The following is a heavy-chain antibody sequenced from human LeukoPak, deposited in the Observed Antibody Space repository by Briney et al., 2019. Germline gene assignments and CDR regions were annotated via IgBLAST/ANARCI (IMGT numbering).Heavy chain of an antibody. J-gene: IGHJ5*02. Sequence: ASVKVSCKASGYTFTSYYMHWVRQAPGQGLEWMGGIIPIFGTANYAQKFQGRVTITADESTSTAYMELSSLRSEDTAVYYCARDGYSSGWYPNWFDPWGQGTLVTVSS. D-gene: IGHD6-19*01. V-gene: IGHV1-69*13. CDR2: IIPIFGTA. CDR1: GYTFTSYY. CDR3: ARDGYSSGWYPNWFDP.